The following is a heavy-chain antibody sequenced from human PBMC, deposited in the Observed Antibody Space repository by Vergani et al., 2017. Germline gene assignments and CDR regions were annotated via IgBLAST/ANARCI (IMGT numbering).Heavy chain of an antibody. D-gene: IGHD5-12*01. CDR1: GFTFSSYW. J-gene: IGHJ4*02. V-gene: IGHV3-7*01. CDR2: IKQDGSEK. CDR3: AKGTDIVATISHFDY. Sequence: EVQLVESGGGLVQPGGSLRLSCAASGFTFSSYWMSWVRQAPGKGLEWVANIKQDGSEKYYVDSVKGRFTISRDNAKNSLYLQMNSLRAEDTAVYYCAKGTDIVATISHFDYWGQGTLVTVSS.